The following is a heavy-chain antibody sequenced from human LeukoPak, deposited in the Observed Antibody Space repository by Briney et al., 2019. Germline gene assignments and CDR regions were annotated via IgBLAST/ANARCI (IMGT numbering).Heavy chain of an antibody. D-gene: IGHD3-3*01. CDR3: ARDNYDVWSSYGLNYYMDV. V-gene: IGHV1-69*06. J-gene: IGHJ6*03. CDR2: IIPIFGTA. CDR1: VGTFSSYA. Sequence: ASVKVSCKSPVGTFSSYAISWVRQAPGQGLEWMGRIIPIFGTANYAQKFQGRVTITADKSTSTAYMELSSLRSEDTAVYYCARDNYDVWSSYGLNYYMDVWGKGTTVTVSS.